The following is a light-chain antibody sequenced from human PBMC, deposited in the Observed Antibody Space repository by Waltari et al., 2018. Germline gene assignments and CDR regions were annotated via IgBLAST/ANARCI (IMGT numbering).Light chain of an antibody. CDR3: QQYDNLPIT. CDR1: QDLSNY. CDR2: DAS. Sequence: DIQITQSPSSRSATVGDRVTITCQASQDLSNYLNWYQQKPGKAPKLLIYDASNLETGVPSRFSGSGSGTDFTFTISSLQPEDIATYYCQQYDNLPITFGQGTRLEIK. V-gene: IGKV1-33*01. J-gene: IGKJ5*01.